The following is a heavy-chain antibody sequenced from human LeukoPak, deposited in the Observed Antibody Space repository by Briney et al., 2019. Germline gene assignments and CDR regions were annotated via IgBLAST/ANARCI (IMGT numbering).Heavy chain of an antibody. CDR2: ISGSGGST. Sequence: GRSLRLSCAASGFTFSNYAMHWVRQAPGKGLEWVSAISGSGGSTYYADSVKGRFTISRDNSKNTLYLQMNSLRAEDTAVYYCAKDIPAPTYYDFWSGYYTGYGMDVWGQGTTVTVSS. CDR3: AKDIPAPTYYDFWSGYYTGYGMDV. J-gene: IGHJ6*02. V-gene: IGHV3-23*01. D-gene: IGHD3-3*01. CDR1: GFTFSNYA.